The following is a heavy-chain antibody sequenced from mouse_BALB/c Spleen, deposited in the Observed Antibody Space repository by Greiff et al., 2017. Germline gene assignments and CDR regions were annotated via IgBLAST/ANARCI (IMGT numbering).Heavy chain of an antibody. CDR3: ARSMITTPYAMDY. Sequence: VQVVESGAELVKPGASVKLSCKTSGYTFTSYWIQWVKQRPGQGLGWIGEIFPGTGTTYYNEKFKGKATLTIDTSSSTAYMQLSSLTSEDSAVYFCARSMITTPYAMDYWGQGTSVTVSS. J-gene: IGHJ4*01. CDR2: IFPGTGTT. D-gene: IGHD2-4*01. CDR1: GYTFTSYW. V-gene: IGHV1S132*01.